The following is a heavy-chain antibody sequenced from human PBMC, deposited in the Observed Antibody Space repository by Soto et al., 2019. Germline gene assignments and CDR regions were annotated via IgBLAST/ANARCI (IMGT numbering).Heavy chain of an antibody. J-gene: IGHJ5*02. Sequence: SEALSLPCAVSVYSISSGYYCGCLRPPPSKAPHLILSIYHGGSTYYNPSLNSRVTLSIDMTNNHVSLILNSVTAADTAVYYCARVGPWVPYYYDSSPYTFENWFDPWGQGTLVTVSS. CDR2: IYHGGST. D-gene: IGHD3-22*01. CDR3: ARVGPWVPYYYDSSPYTFENWFDP. CDR1: VYSISSGYY. V-gene: IGHV4-38-2*01.